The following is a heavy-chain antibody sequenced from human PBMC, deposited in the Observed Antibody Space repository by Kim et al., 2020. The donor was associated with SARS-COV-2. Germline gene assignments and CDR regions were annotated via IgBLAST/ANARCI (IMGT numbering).Heavy chain of an antibody. V-gene: IGHV3-48*02. CDR1: GFTFSTNS. J-gene: IGHJ6*03. D-gene: IGHD3-10*01. CDR3: ARDGRRGYDMDV. CDR2: ISGGSSTI. Sequence: GGSLRLSCAGSGFTFSTNSMNWVRQAPGKGLEWVSHISGGSSTIYYADSVKGRFTISRDNAKNSLYLQMNSLRDEDTAVYYCARDGRRGYDMDVWGQGTTVTVSS.